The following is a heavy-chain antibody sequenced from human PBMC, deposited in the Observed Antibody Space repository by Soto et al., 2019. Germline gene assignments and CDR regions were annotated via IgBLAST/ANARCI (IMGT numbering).Heavy chain of an antibody. D-gene: IGHD2-2*01. J-gene: IGHJ6*02. CDR2: IKSKTDGGTT. CDR1: GFTFSNAW. V-gene: IGHV3-15*01. CDR3: TTDGVVDYYYGMDV. Sequence: EVQLVESGGGLVKPGGSLRLSCAASGFTFSNAWMSWVRQAPGKGLEWVGRIKSKTDGGTTDYAAPVKGRFTISRYDSKNTLYLQMNSLKTEDTAVYYCTTDGVVDYYYGMDVWGQGTTVTVSS.